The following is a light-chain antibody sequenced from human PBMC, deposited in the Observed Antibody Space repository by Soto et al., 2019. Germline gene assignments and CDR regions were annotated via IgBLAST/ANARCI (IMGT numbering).Light chain of an antibody. CDR2: AAS. J-gene: IGKJ1*01. CDR1: QGVTGY. CDR3: QQPHGYPWT. V-gene: IGKV1-9*01. Sequence: DIQLTQSPSFLSASVGDSVTITCRASQGVTGYVAWYQQKPGKAPNLLIYAASTLQSGVPSRFSGSGSGTEFTLTISSLQPEDFAIYYCQQPHGYPWTFGHGTKVEIK.